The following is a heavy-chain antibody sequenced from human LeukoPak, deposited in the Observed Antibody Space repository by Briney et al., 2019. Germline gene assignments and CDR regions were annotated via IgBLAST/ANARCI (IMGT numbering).Heavy chain of an antibody. CDR2: IYTSGST. V-gene: IGHV4-4*09. D-gene: IGHD6-13*01. J-gene: IGHJ6*03. Sequence: SETLSLTCTVSGGSISSYYWSWIRQPPGKGLEWIGYIYTSGSTNYNPSLESRVTISVDTSKNQFSLKLSSVTAADTAVYYCARQVAAAGTYYYYYYMDVWGKGTTVTVSS. CDR3: ARQVAAAGTYYYYYYMDV. CDR1: GGSISSYY.